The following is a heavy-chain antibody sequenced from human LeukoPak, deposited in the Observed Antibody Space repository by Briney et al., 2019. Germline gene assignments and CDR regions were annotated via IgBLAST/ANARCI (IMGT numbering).Heavy chain of an antibody. CDR3: ARVRPRITIFGVVIEKPHGFDP. CDR1: GYSISSGYY. D-gene: IGHD3-3*01. V-gene: IGHV4-38-2*02. J-gene: IGHJ5*02. CDR2: IYHSGST. Sequence: KPSETLSLTCTVSGYSISSGYYWGWIRQPPGKGLEWIGSIYHSGSTYYNPSLKSRVTISVDTSKNQFSLKLSSVTAADTAVYYCARVRPRITIFGVVIEKPHGFDPWGQGTLVTVSS.